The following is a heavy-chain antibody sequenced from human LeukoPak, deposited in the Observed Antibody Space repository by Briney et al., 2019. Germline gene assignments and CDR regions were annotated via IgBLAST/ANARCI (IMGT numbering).Heavy chain of an antibody. D-gene: IGHD3-10*01. V-gene: IGHV4-59*01. CDR1: GGSISSYY. J-gene: IGHJ6*02. Sequence: SETLSLTCTVSGGSISSYYWSWIRQPPGKGLEWIGYIYYSGSTNYNPSLKSRVTISVDTSKNQFSLKLSSVTAADTAVYYCAREARERSGSYSYYGMDVWGQGTTVAVSS. CDR3: AREARERSGSYSYYGMDV. CDR2: IYYSGST.